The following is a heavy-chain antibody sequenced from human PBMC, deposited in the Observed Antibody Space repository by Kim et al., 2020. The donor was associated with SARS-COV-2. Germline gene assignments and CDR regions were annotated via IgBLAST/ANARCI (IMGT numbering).Heavy chain of an antibody. V-gene: IGHV4-31*03. CDR2: IYYSGST. CDR1: GGSISSGGYH. J-gene: IGHJ5*02. Sequence: SETLSLTCTVSGGSISSGGYHWSWIRQHPGKGLEWIGYIYYSGSTYYNPSLKSRVTISVDTSKNQFSLKLSSVTAADTAVYYCARDGYHMVRGLFDPWGQGTLVTVSS. CDR3: ARDGYHMVRGLFDP. D-gene: IGHD3-10*01.